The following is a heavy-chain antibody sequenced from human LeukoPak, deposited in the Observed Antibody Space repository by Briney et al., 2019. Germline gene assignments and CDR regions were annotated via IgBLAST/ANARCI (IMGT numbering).Heavy chain of an antibody. D-gene: IGHD3-22*01. CDR1: GFTFSSYG. Sequence: GGSLRLSCAASGFTFSSYGMHWVRQAPGKGLEWVAVIWYEGSNKYYADSVKGRFTISRDNSKNTLYLQMNRLRAEDTAVYYCAKDHDPYYYDSSGYPLDYWGQGTLVTVSS. CDR3: AKDHDPYYYDSSGYPLDY. V-gene: IGHV3-33*06. J-gene: IGHJ4*02. CDR2: IWYEGSNK.